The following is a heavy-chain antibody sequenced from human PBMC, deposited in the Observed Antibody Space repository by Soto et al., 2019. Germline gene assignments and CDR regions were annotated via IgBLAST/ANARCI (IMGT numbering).Heavy chain of an antibody. CDR3: ARWYSSSWGWYYYYGMDV. V-gene: IGHV1-18*01. CDR2: ISAYNGNT. CDR1: GYTFTSYA. Sequence: QVPLVQSGAEVKKPGASVRVSCRASGYTFTSYAISWVRQAPGQGLEWMGWISAYNGNTNYAQKLQGRVTMTTDTSTSTAYMELRSLRSDDTAVYYCARWYSSSWGWYYYYGMDVWGQGTTVTVSS. D-gene: IGHD6-13*01. J-gene: IGHJ6*02.